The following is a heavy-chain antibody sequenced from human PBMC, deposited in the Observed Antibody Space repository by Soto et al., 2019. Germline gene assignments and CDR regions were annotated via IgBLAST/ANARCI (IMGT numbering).Heavy chain of an antibody. J-gene: IGHJ4*02. CDR3: AKPPNYYDSSGYYDY. Sequence: PGGSLRLSCAASGFTFSSYWMHWVRQAPGKGLVWVSRINSDGSSTSYADSVKGRFTISRDNAKNTLYLQMNSLRAEDTAVYYCAKPPNYYDSSGYYDYWSQGTLVTVSS. V-gene: IGHV3-74*01. CDR2: INSDGSST. D-gene: IGHD3-22*01. CDR1: GFTFSSYW.